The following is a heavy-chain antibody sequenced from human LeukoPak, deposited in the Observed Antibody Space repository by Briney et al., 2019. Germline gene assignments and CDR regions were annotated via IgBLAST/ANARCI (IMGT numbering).Heavy chain of an antibody. D-gene: IGHD2-15*01. Sequence: KTSETLSLTCTVSGGSISSYYWSWIRQPPGKGLEWIGYIHYSGSTNYNPSLKRRVTISVDTSKNQFSLKLSSVTAADTAVYYCARGLPTRYYFDYWGQGTLVTVSS. CDR1: GGSISSYY. CDR3: ARGLPTRYYFDY. CDR2: IHYSGST. V-gene: IGHV4-59*08. J-gene: IGHJ4*02.